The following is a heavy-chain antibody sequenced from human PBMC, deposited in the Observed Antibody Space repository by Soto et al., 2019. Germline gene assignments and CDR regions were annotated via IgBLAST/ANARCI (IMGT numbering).Heavy chain of an antibody. Sequence: ASVKVSCKASGYTFTSYYLHWVRQSPGQGLEWMGIINPSSGNTSYAPKFQGRVTMTGDTSTSTVYMELSSLRSEDTAVYYCARGIDYYTSGSPWFDPWGQGTLVTVSS. CDR1: GYTFTSYY. D-gene: IGHD3-10*01. V-gene: IGHV1-46*03. CDR2: INPSSGNT. J-gene: IGHJ5*02. CDR3: ARGIDYYTSGSPWFDP.